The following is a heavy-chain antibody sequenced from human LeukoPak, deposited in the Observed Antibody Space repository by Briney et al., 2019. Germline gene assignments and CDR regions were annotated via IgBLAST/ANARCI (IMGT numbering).Heavy chain of an antibody. J-gene: IGHJ6*03. D-gene: IGHD2/OR15-2a*01. CDR3: AKGLYLNYYYYMDV. Sequence: GGSLRLSCAASGFTFSSYGMSWVRQAPGKGLEWVSAISGSGGSTYYADSVKGRFTISRDNSKNTLYLQMNSLRAEDTAVYYCAKGLYLNYYYYMDVWGKGTTVTISS. CDR1: GFTFSSYG. V-gene: IGHV3-23*01. CDR2: ISGSGGST.